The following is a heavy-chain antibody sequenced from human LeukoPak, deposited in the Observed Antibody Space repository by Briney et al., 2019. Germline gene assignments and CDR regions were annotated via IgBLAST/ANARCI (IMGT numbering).Heavy chain of an antibody. Sequence: ASVKVSCKASGYTFTGYYMHWVRQAPGQGLERMGWINPNSGGTNYAQKFQGRVTMTRDTSLSTAYMELSSLRSDDTAVYYCARPPDSSSRHPINYWGPGTLVTVSS. D-gene: IGHD6-13*01. CDR1: GYTFTGYY. CDR2: INPNSGGT. J-gene: IGHJ4*02. V-gene: IGHV1-2*02. CDR3: ARPPDSSSRHPINY.